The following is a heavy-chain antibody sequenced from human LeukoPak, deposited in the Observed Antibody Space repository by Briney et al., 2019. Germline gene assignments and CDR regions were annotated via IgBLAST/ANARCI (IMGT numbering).Heavy chain of an antibody. J-gene: IGHJ6*02. D-gene: IGHD3-3*01. CDR1: GYTFTSYG. V-gene: IGHV1-18*01. CDR3: ARGTPNYDFWSAYYYYYGMDV. CDR2: ISAYNGNT. Sequence: GASVKVSCKASGYTFTSYGISWVRQAPGQGLEWMGWISAYNGNTNYAQKLQGRVTMTTDTSTSTAYMELRSLRSDDTAVYYCARGTPNYDFWSAYYYYYGMDVWGQRTTVTVSS.